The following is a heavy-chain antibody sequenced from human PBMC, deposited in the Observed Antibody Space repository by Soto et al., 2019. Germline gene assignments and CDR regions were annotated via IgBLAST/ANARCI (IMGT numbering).Heavy chain of an antibody. J-gene: IGHJ3*02. D-gene: IGHD4-17*01. CDR3: AREELGTVTPEAWDAFDI. Sequence: EVQLVESGGGLVQPGGSLRLSCAASGFTFSSYWMSWVRQAPGKGLEWVANIKQDGSKKYYVDSVKGRFTISRDNAKNSLYLQMNSLRAEDTAVDYSAREELGTVTPEAWDAFDIWGQGTMVTVSS. CDR1: GFTFSSYW. CDR2: IKQDGSKK. V-gene: IGHV3-7*01.